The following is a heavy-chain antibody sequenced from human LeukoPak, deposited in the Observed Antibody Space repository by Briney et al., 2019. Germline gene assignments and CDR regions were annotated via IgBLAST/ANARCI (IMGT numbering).Heavy chain of an antibody. Sequence: GGSLRLSCAASGFTFSSYGMYWVRQAPGKGLEWVAFTRYDGSNKYYADSVKGRFTISRDNSKNTLYLKMNSLRAEDTAVYYCAKDLQVTPDYWGQGTLVTVSS. CDR1: GFTFSSYG. V-gene: IGHV3-30*02. D-gene: IGHD4-23*01. CDR2: TRYDGSNK. J-gene: IGHJ4*02. CDR3: AKDLQVTPDY.